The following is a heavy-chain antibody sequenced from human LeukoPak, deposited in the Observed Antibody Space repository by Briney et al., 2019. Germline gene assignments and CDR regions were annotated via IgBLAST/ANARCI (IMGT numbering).Heavy chain of an antibody. CDR2: ISGGGESR. CDR3: AKDSPILTI. V-gene: IGHV3-23*01. J-gene: IGHJ3*02. Sequence: VGSLRLSCAVSGFTFSNYGMSWIRQAPGQGLEWVSAISGGGESRYYADSAKGRFTISRDNSKNTLYLQMNSLRAEDTAVFYCAKDSPILTIWGQGTMVTVSS. CDR1: GFTFSNYG. D-gene: IGHD3-3*01.